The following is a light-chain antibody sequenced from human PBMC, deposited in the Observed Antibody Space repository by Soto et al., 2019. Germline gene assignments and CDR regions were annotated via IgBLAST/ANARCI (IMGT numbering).Light chain of an antibody. CDR1: QSVSSSY. Sequence: EIVLTQSPGTLSLSPGERATLSCRASQSVSSSYLAWYQQKPGQAPRLLIYGASSRATGIPDRFSGSGSGTDFTLTITSLEPEDFAVYYCQQYGRLPPYTFGQGTKLEIK. CDR2: GAS. J-gene: IGKJ2*01. CDR3: QQYGRLPPYT. V-gene: IGKV3-20*01.